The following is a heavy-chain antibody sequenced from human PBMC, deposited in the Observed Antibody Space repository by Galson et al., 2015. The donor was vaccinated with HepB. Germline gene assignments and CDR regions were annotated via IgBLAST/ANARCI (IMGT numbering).Heavy chain of an antibody. CDR2: IKSKTDGGTT. CDR1: GFTFSNAW. J-gene: IGHJ3*02. V-gene: IGHV3-15*01. CDR3: TTGGALLWFVELFDDAFYI. Sequence: SLRLSCAASGFTFSNAWMSWVRQAPGKGLEWVGRIKSKTDGGTTDYAAPVKGRFTISRDDSKNTLYLQMNSLKTEDTAVYYCTTGGALLWFVELFDDAFYIWGQGTMVTVSS. D-gene: IGHD3-10*01.